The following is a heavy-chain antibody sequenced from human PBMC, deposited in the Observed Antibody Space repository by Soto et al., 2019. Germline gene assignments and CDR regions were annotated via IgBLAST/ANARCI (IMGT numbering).Heavy chain of an antibody. Sequence: PGESLKISCKGSGYSFTSYWISWVRQMPGKGLEWMGRIDPSDSYTNYSPSFQGHVTISADKSISTAYLQWSSLKASDTAMYYCAREYYDSSGYYPHYYGMDVWGQGITVTVSS. J-gene: IGHJ6*02. V-gene: IGHV5-10-1*01. CDR1: GYSFTSYW. CDR2: IDPSDSYT. CDR3: AREYYDSSGYYPHYYGMDV. D-gene: IGHD3-22*01.